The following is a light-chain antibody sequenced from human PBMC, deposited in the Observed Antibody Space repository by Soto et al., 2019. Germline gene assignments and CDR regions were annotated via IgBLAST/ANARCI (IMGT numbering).Light chain of an antibody. CDR3: SSYTSSTSFY. CDR1: SSDVGGYNY. CDR2: DDT. V-gene: IGLV2-14*01. J-gene: IGLJ1*01. Sequence: QSVLTQPASVTASPGQTITISCTGTSSDVGGYNYVSWYQQHPGKAPKLMIYDDTNRPSGVSNRFSGSKSGNTASLTISGLQAEDEADYYCSSYTSSTSFYFGTGTKVTVL.